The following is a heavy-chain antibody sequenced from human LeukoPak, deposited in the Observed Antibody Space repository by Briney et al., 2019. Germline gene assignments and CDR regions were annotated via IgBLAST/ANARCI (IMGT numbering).Heavy chain of an antibody. J-gene: IGHJ4*02. Sequence: GGSLRLSCAASGFTFSNAWMSWVRQAPGKGLEWVGRIKSKTDGGTTDYAAPVKGRFTISRDDSKNTLYLQMNSLKTEDTAVYYFTQDFPDYYNSSGYYYGARETLVPVSS. CDR3: TQDFPDYYNSSGYYY. CDR1: GFTFSNAW. CDR2: IKSKTDGGTT. V-gene: IGHV3-15*01. D-gene: IGHD3-22*01.